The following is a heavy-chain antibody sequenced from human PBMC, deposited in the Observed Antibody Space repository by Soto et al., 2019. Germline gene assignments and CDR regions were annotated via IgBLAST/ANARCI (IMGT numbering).Heavy chain of an antibody. V-gene: IGHV4-34*01. Sequence: PSETLSLTCAVYGGSFSGYYWSWIRQPPGKGLEWIGEINHSGSTNYNPSLKSRVTISVDTSKNQFSLKLSSVTAADTAVYYCARGGGITIFGVVSYYFDYWGQGTLVTVSS. D-gene: IGHD3-3*01. CDR2: INHSGST. CDR3: ARGGGITIFGVVSYYFDY. CDR1: GGSFSGYY. J-gene: IGHJ4*02.